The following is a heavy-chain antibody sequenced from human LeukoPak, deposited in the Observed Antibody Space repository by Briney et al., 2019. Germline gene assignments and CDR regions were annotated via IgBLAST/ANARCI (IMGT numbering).Heavy chain of an antibody. V-gene: IGHV3-23*01. CDR2: ISGSGGTT. CDR3: AKDTKMYYYDSSGYYLLHF. CDR1: GFTFSSYA. Sequence: GGSLRLSCAASGFTFSSYAMSWVRQAPGKGLEWVSAISGSGGTTYFADSVKGRFSISRDNSKNTLYLQMNSLRAEDTAVYYCAKDTKMYYYDSSGYYLLHFWGQEPWSPSPQ. D-gene: IGHD3-22*01. J-gene: IGHJ4*01.